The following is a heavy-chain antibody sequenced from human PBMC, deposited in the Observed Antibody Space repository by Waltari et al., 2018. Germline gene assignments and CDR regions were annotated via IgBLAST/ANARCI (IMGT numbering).Heavy chain of an antibody. CDR3: ARDRSVNYVKYWFDP. V-gene: IGHV3-9*01. J-gene: IGHJ5*02. CDR1: GFTFDDYA. Sequence: EVQLVESGGGLVQPGRSLRLSCAASGFTFDDYAMHWVRQAPGKGLEWVSGISWNSGSIGYADSVKGRFTISRDNAKNSLYLQMNSLRAEDTAVYFCARDRSVNYVKYWFDPWGQGTLVTVSS. D-gene: IGHD1-7*01. CDR2: ISWNSGSI.